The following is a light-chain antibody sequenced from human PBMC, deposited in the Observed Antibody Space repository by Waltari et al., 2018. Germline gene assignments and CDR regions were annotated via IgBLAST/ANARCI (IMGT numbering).Light chain of an antibody. V-gene: IGLV2-23*02. J-gene: IGLJ2*01. CDR3: CSYAGSDTFVV. CDR1: SSDVGSYNL. Sequence: QSALTQPASVSGSPGQSITISCTGTSSDVGSYNLVSGYQQHPDKAPKLMIYEVSDRPRGGSDRFSGSKSGNTASLTISGLQAEDEADYYCCSYAGSDTFVVLGGGTKLTVL. CDR2: EVS.